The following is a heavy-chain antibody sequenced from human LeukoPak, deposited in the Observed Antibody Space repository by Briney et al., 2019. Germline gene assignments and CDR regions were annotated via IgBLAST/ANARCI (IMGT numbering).Heavy chain of an antibody. D-gene: IGHD4-17*01. CDR1: GGSFSGCY. Sequence: SETLSLTCAVYGGSFSGCYWSWIRQPPGKGLEWIGEINHSGSTNYNPSLKSRVTISVDTSKNQFSLKLSSVTAADTAVYYCARGLNYGDHPHHSDYNWFDPWGQGTLVTVSS. CDR2: INHSGST. CDR3: ARGLNYGDHPHHSDYNWFDP. V-gene: IGHV4-34*01. J-gene: IGHJ5*02.